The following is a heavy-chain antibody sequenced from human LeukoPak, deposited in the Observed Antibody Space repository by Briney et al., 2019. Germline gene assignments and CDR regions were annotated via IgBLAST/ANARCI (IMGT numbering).Heavy chain of an antibody. D-gene: IGHD1-7*01. CDR2: IKSKTDGGTT. CDR1: AFTFSNTW. Sequence: GGSLRLSCAAAAFTFSNTWMSWVRPAPGKGLEWVGRIKSKTDGGTTDYAATVKGRFTISRDDSKNTLYLQMNSLKTEDTALYYCTTGVTGTTIDYWGQGTLVTVSS. CDR3: TTGVTGTTIDY. V-gene: IGHV3-15*01. J-gene: IGHJ4*02.